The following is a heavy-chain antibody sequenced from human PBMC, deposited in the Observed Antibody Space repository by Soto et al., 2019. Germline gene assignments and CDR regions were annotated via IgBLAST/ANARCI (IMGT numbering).Heavy chain of an antibody. Sequence: SETLSLTCTVSGGSISSGDYYWSWIRQPPGKGLEWIGYIYYSGSTYYNPSLESRVTISVDTSKNQFSLKLSSVTAADTAVYYCARASGDSSGYSFDYWGQGTLVTVSS. CDR2: IYYSGST. D-gene: IGHD3-22*01. V-gene: IGHV4-30-4*01. CDR1: GGSISSGDYY. CDR3: ARASGDSSGYSFDY. J-gene: IGHJ4*02.